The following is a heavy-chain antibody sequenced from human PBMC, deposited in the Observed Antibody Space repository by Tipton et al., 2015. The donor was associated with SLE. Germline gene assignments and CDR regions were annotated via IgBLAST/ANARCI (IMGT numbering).Heavy chain of an antibody. J-gene: IGHJ3*01. Sequence: SLRLSCVASGFRFSDYWMSWVRQAPGKGLEWLASIKGDGSEKYYEDSEMGRLTISRDNAQNSVHLQMNSLRDDDTALYHCVREEGIGSADLFDVWGQGTRVTVSS. CDR2: IKGDGSEK. CDR3: VREEGIGSADLFDV. D-gene: IGHD3-10*01. V-gene: IGHV3-7*01. CDR1: GFRFSDYW.